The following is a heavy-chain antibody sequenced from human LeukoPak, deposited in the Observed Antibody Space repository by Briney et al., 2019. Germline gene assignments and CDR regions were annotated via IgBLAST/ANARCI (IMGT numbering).Heavy chain of an antibody. J-gene: IGHJ4*02. CDR2: IYYGGST. CDR3: ATPYSSGWHPFDH. V-gene: IGHV4-39*01. D-gene: IGHD6-19*01. Sequence: SETLSLTCTVSGGSISSSSYYWGWIRQPPGKTLEWIGSIYYGGSTYYSPSLKSRVTISVDTSKNQFFLKLNSVTAADTAVYYCATPYSSGWHPFDHWGQGTLVTVSS. CDR1: GGSISSSSYY.